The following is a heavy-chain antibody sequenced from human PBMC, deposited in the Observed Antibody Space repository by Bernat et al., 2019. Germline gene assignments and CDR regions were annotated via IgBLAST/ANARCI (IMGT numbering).Heavy chain of an antibody. J-gene: IGHJ5*02. Sequence: QVQLVESGGGVVQPGRSLRLSCAASALTFSSYVMHWVRQAPGKGLEWVAVIGSDESIRSYADTVKGRFTISRDNSKNTLYLEMNGLRAEDTAVYYCATEGGSSGRGGWFDPWGQGTLVTVSS. CDR3: ATEGGSSGRGGWFDP. CDR2: IGSDESIR. D-gene: IGHD6-25*01. CDR1: ALTFSSYV. V-gene: IGHV3-30-3*01.